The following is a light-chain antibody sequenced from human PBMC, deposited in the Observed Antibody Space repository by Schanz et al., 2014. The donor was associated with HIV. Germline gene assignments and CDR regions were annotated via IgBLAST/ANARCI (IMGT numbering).Light chain of an antibody. J-gene: IGKJ2*01. CDR3: QQSYSTPYT. Sequence: IVMTQSPSSLSTSIGDRVTITCRASQSISNYLNWYQQNPGKAPKLLIYAASSLQSGVPSRFSGSGSGTDFTLTISSLQPEDFATYYCQQSYSTPYTFGQGTKLEI. V-gene: IGKV1-39*01. CDR1: QSISNY. CDR2: AAS.